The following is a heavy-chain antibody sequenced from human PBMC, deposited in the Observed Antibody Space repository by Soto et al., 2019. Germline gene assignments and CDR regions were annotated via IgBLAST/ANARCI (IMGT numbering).Heavy chain of an antibody. CDR3: AKEQYNWNYEDAFDI. D-gene: IGHD1-7*01. J-gene: IGHJ3*02. Sequence: GGSLRLSCAASGFTFSSYGMHWVRQAPGKGLEWVAVISYDGSNKYYADSVKGRLTISRDNSKNTLYLQMNSLRAEDTAVYYCAKEQYNWNYEDAFDIWGQGTMVTVSS. CDR2: ISYDGSNK. V-gene: IGHV3-30*18. CDR1: GFTFSSYG.